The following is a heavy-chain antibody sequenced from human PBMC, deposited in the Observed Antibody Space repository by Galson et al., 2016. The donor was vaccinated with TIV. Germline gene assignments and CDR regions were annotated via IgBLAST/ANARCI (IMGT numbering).Heavy chain of an antibody. D-gene: IGHD6-13*01. J-gene: IGHJ4*02. CDR3: AKGGSWYDY. CDR1: GFTFETYA. CDR2: IRGSAGGAHRA. Sequence: SRRLSCPASGFTFETYAMTWVRQAPGKGLEWVSVIRGSAGGAHRAYYAASVGGRFTISRDNSTNTVFLEMKSLTVEDTAVYYCAKGGSWYDYWGPGTLVTVSS. V-gene: IGHV3-23*01.